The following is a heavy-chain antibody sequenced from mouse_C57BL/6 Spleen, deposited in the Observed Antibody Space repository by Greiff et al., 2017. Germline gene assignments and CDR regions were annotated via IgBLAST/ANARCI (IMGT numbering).Heavy chain of an antibody. Sequence: QVQLQQSGAELVRPGASVTLSCKASGYTFTDYEMHWVKQTPVHGLEWIGAIDPETGGTAYNQKFKGKAIMAADKSSSTAYMKLRSLTSEDSAVYYCTRDYYGSPWYFDVWGTGTTVTVSS. D-gene: IGHD1-1*01. CDR3: TRDYYGSPWYFDV. CDR2: IDPETGGT. V-gene: IGHV1-15*01. CDR1: GYTFTDYE. J-gene: IGHJ1*03.